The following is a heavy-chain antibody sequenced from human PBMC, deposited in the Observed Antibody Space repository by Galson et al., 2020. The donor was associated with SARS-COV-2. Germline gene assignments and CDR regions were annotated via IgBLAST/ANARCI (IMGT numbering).Heavy chain of an antibody. CDR1: GYTFSTYG. D-gene: IGHD3-22*01. J-gene: IGHJ5*02. CDR3: ARVADTTGSNWFDP. Sequence: ASVKVSCKASGYTFSTYGINWVRQAPGQGLEWMGWINTNTGNPTYAQGFTGRFVFSLDTSVSTAYLQISSLKAEDTAVYHCARVADTTGSNWFDPWGQGTLVTVSS. V-gene: IGHV7-4-1*02. CDR2: INTNTGNP.